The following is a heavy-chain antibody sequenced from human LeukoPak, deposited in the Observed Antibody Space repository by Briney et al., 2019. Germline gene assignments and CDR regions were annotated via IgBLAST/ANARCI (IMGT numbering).Heavy chain of an antibody. CDR3: ARWGTYASTSNWFDP. CDR2: INHSGVT. D-gene: IGHD2-2*01. J-gene: IGHJ5*02. Sequence: PSETLSLTCAVYGGSFSGYFWSWIRQPPGEGLEWIGEINHSGVTNYNPSLKSRVTISVDTSKNQFSLSLSSVTAADTAVYYCARWGTYASTSNWFDPWGQGTLVTVSS. CDR1: GGSFSGYF. V-gene: IGHV4-34*01.